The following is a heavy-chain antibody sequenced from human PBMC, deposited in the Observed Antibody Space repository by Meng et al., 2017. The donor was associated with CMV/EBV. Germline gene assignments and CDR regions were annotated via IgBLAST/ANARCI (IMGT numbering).Heavy chain of an antibody. CDR1: GYSLSSGYY. CDR2: IYHSGST. Sequence: SETLSLTCTVSGYSLSSGYYWGWIRQPPGKGLEWIGSIYHSGSTYYNPSLKSRVTISVDTSKNQFSLRLSSVTAADTAVYYCARDGINIVVVPAAMISYYFDYWGQGTLVTVSS. D-gene: IGHD2-2*01. V-gene: IGHV4-38-2*02. J-gene: IGHJ4*02. CDR3: ARDGINIVVVPAAMISYYFDY.